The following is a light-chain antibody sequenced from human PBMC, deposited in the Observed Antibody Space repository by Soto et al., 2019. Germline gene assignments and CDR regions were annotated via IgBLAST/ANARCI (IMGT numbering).Light chain of an antibody. V-gene: IGKV1-5*03. CDR2: KAS. CDR1: QSISSW. J-gene: IGKJ2*01. Sequence: DIQMTQSPSTLSASVGDRVTITCRASQSISSWLAWYQQKPGKAPKLLIYKASSLESGVPSRFSGSGSGTEFTLTISSLQPDDFATYYFKQYNSYYTFGQGTKLEIK. CDR3: KQYNSYYT.